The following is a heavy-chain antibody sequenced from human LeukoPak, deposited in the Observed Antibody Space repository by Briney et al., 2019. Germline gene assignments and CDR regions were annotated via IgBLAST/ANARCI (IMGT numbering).Heavy chain of an antibody. V-gene: IGHV3-21*01. D-gene: IGHD3-9*01. J-gene: IGHJ4*02. CDR1: GFTFSSYS. CDR2: ISSSSSYI. Sequence: GGSLRLSCAASGFTFSSYSMNWVRQAPGKGLEWVSSISSSSSYIYYADSVKGRFTISRDNAKNSLYLQMNSLRAEDTAVYYCARVWLYDILTGYPLDYWGQGTLVTVSS. CDR3: ARVWLYDILTGYPLDY.